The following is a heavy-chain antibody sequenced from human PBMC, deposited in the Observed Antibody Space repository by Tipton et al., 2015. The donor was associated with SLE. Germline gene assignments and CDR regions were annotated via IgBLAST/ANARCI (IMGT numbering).Heavy chain of an antibody. Sequence: TLSLTCTVSGGSISSHYWSWIRQPPGKGLEWIGYIYYSGSTNYNLSLKSRVTISVDTSKNQFSLKLSSVTAADTAVYYCARAAGYCSGGSCYVDYWGQGTLVTVSS. CDR2: IYYSGST. CDR1: GGSISSHY. J-gene: IGHJ4*02. CDR3: ARAAGYCSGGSCYVDY. V-gene: IGHV4-59*11. D-gene: IGHD2-15*01.